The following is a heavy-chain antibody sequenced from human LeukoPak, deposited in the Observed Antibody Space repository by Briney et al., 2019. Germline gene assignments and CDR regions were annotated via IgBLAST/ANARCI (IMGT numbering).Heavy chain of an antibody. D-gene: IGHD2-2*01. CDR1: GFIFSNYA. CDR3: ARRYCSSTSCSPFDY. J-gene: IGHJ4*02. Sequence: SGGSLRLSCAASGFIFSNYAMHWVRQAPGKGPQFVSAIGGDGVSTYYADSVKGRFTISRDNSKNTLYLQMGSLRVEDMAVYYCARRYCSSTSCSPFDYWGQGTLVTVSS. CDR2: IGGDGVST. V-gene: IGHV3-64*02.